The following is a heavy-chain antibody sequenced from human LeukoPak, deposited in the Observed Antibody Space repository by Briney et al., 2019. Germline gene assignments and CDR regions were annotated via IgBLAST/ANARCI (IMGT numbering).Heavy chain of an antibody. Sequence: PSETLSLTCTVSGGSISSYYWSWIRQPPGKGLEWIGEINHSGSTNYNPSLKSRVTISVDTSKNQFSLKLSSVTAADTAVYYCARRPYGDYVWGSYRLPGYYFDYWGQGTLVTVSS. CDR1: GGSISSYY. CDR3: ARRPYGDYVWGSYRLPGYYFDY. V-gene: IGHV4-34*01. D-gene: IGHD3-16*02. J-gene: IGHJ4*02. CDR2: INHSGST.